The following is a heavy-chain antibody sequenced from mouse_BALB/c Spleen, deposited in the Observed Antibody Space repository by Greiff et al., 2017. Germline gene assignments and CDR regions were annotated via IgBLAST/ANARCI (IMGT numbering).Heavy chain of an antibody. CDR1: GFTFSSYG. CDR2: INSNGGST. Sequence: EVKLVESGGGLVQPGGSLKLSCAASGFTFSSYGMSWVRQTPDKRLELVATINSNGGSTYYPDSVKGRFTISRDNAKNTLYLQMSSLKSEDTAMYYCARGTGTGYFDYWGQGTTLTVSS. CDR3: ARGTGTGYFDY. J-gene: IGHJ2*01. V-gene: IGHV5-6-3*01. D-gene: IGHD4-1*01.